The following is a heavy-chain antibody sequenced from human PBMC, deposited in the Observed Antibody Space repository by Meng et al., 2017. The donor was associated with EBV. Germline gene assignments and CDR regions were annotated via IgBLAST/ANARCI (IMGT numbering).Heavy chain of an antibody. V-gene: IGHV1-8*01. J-gene: IGHJ5*02. CDR1: GYTFTSYD. CDR3: ARGVGTIFGVVIKNWFDP. CDR2: MNPNSGNT. Sequence: GKLVRLGAEVKKPGASVKVSCKVSGYTFTSYDINWVRQATGQGLEWMGWMNPNSGNTGYAQKFQGRVTMTRNTSISTAYMELSSLRSEDTAAYYCARGVGTIFGVVIKNWFDPWGQGTLVTVSS. D-gene: IGHD3-3*01.